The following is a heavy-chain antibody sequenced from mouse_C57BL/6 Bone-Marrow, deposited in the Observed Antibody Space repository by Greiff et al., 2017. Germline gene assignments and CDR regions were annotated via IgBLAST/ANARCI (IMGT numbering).Heavy chain of an antibody. J-gene: IGHJ1*03. V-gene: IGHV10-1*01. Sequence: EVQGVESGGGLVQPKGSLKLSCAASGFSFNTYAMNWVRQAPGKGLEWVARIRSKSNNYATYYADSVKDRFTISRDDSESMLYLQMNNLKTEDTAMYYCVRHGYYGSSGYFDVWGTGTTVTVSS. D-gene: IGHD1-1*01. CDR3: VRHGYYGSSGYFDV. CDR1: GFSFNTYA. CDR2: IRSKSNNYAT.